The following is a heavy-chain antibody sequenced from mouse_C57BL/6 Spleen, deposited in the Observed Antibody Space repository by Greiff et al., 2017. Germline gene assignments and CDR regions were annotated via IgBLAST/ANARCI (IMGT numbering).Heavy chain of an antibody. D-gene: IGHD2-4*01. V-gene: IGHV5-17*01. Sequence: EVQLVESGGGLVKPGGSLKLSCAASGFTFSDYGMHWVRQAPEKGLEWVAYISSGSSTIYYADTVKGRFTISRDNAKNTLCLQMTSLRSEDTAMYYCARDTMITTTYYAMDYWGQGTSVTVSS. CDR3: ARDTMITTTYYAMDY. CDR2: ISSGSSTI. CDR1: GFTFSDYG. J-gene: IGHJ4*01.